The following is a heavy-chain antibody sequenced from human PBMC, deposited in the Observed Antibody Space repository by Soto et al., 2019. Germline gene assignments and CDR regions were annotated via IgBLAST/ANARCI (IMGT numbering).Heavy chain of an antibody. CDR1: GFSLTSSGVG. Sequence: QITLKESGPTLVKPTQTLTLTCAFSGFSLTSSGVGVGWIRQPPGKALEWLGIIYWDEDKRYSPSLKSRLTSTKDTSKNQVVLKMTGIDPVDTATYYCGHSGGYRIIDYWGQGNLVTVSS. D-gene: IGHD2-15*01. V-gene: IGHV2-5*02. J-gene: IGHJ4*01. CDR2: IYWDEDK. CDR3: GHSGGYRIIDY.